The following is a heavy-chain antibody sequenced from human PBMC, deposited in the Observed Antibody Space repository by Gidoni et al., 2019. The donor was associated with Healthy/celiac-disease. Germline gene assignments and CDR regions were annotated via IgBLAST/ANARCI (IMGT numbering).Heavy chain of an antibody. CDR3: ATDLTKTRTTGWFDP. Sequence: QVQLQQWGAGLLKPSETLSLTCAVYGGSFSGYYWSWIRQPPGKGLEWIGEINHSGSTNYNPSLKSRVTISVDTSKNQFSLKLSSVTAADTAVYYCATDLTKTRTTGWFDPWGQGTLVTVSS. CDR1: GGSFSGYY. D-gene: IGHD1-1*01. V-gene: IGHV4-34*01. CDR2: INHSGST. J-gene: IGHJ5*02.